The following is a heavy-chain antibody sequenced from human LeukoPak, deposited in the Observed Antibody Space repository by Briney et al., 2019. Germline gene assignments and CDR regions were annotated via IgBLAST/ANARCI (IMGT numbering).Heavy chain of an antibody. Sequence: GSLRHSRAATGFTLSSYIMNSVRPAPGKGREWVPSISGSSSYIYYGDSDKGRFTISRENAKNSLYLQMNSLRAEHTAVYYCARGAYSSGLDYWGQGTLVTVSS. D-gene: IGHD6-19*01. CDR3: ARGAYSSGLDY. J-gene: IGHJ4*02. V-gene: IGHV3-21*01. CDR2: ISGSSSYI. CDR1: GFTLSSYI.